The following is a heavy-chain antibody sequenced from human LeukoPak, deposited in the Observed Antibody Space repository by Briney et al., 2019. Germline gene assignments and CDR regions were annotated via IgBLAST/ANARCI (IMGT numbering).Heavy chain of an antibody. CDR1: VFTFSSYS. D-gene: IGHD2-15*01. V-gene: IGHV3-21*01. CDR2: ISSRSSYI. CDR3: ARDRIEYCSGGSCYDAWFDP. J-gene: IGHJ5*02. Sequence: PGGTLRLSRAASVFTFSSYSMNWVPQAPGKGLEWVSSISSRSSYIYYADSVKGRFTIYRDNAKNSLYLQMTSLRAEDTAVYYCARDRIEYCSGGSCYDAWFDPWGQGALVTVSS.